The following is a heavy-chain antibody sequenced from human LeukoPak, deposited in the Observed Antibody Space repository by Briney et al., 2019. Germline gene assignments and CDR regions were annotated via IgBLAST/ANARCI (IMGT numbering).Heavy chain of an antibody. CDR1: GCTFSSYA. CDR2: IIPIFGTA. V-gene: IGHV1-69*05. D-gene: IGHD4-11*01. Sequence: ASVKVSCKASGCTFSSYAISWVRQAPGQGLEWMGGIIPIFGTANYAQKFQGRVTITTDESTSTAYMELSSLRSEDTAVYYCAHSDDYSNTIDYWGQGTLVTVSS. J-gene: IGHJ4*02. CDR3: AHSDDYSNTIDY.